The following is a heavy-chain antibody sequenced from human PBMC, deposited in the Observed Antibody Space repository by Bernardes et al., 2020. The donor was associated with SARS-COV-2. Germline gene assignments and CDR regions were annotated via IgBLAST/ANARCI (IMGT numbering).Heavy chain of an antibody. J-gene: IGHJ3*02. Sequence: GGALRLPRTASAFPLTTHVMTWGRPAPEKGREWVSGILPGGGGTYYADSGKGRVTISRDDSKSTLYLQMNSLIAEDTAVYYCAKALYGSGNYYAFDIWGQGTMVTVSS. CDR1: AFPLTTHV. CDR2: ILPGGGGT. CDR3: AKALYGSGNYYAFDI. D-gene: IGHD3-10*01. V-gene: IGHV3-23*01.